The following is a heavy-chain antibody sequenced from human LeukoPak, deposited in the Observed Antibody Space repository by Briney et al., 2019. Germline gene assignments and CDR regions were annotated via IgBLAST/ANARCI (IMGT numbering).Heavy chain of an antibody. CDR1: GFTFSSYA. V-gene: IGHV3-23*01. CDR2: ISGSGGST. D-gene: IGHD3-10*01. Sequence: GGSLRLSCTASGFTFSSYAMSWVRQAPGKGLEWVSAISGSGGSTYYADSVKGRFTISRDNSKNTLYLQMNSLRAEDTAVYYCAKDRSYGSGSYRYWGQGTLVTVSS. CDR3: AKDRSYGSGSYRY. J-gene: IGHJ4*02.